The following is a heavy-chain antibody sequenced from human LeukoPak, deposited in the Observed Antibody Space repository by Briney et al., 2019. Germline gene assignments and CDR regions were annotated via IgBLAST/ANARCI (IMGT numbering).Heavy chain of an antibody. CDR1: GYTFTSYG. Sequence: HEASVKVSCKASGYTFTSYGISWVRQAPGQGLEWMGWINPNSGGTNYAQKFQGRVTMTRDTSISTAYMELSRLRSDDTAVYYCARGKYYYDSSGYYYSWGQGTLVTVSS. J-gene: IGHJ4*02. CDR2: INPNSGGT. V-gene: IGHV1-2*02. CDR3: ARGKYYYDSSGYYYS. D-gene: IGHD3-22*01.